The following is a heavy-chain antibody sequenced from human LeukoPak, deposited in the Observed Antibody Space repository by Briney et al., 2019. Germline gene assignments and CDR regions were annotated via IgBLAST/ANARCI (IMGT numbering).Heavy chain of an antibody. CDR1: GFTFSSYG. Sequence: GGSLRLSCAASGFTFSSYGMSWVRQAPGKGLEWVSAISGSGGSTNYADSVKGRFTISRDNSKNTLYLQMNNLRAEDTAVYYCAKNMVRGVIMSSSFDYWGQGTLVTVSS. J-gene: IGHJ4*02. V-gene: IGHV3-23*01. CDR2: ISGSGGST. CDR3: AKNMVRGVIMSSSFDY. D-gene: IGHD3-10*01.